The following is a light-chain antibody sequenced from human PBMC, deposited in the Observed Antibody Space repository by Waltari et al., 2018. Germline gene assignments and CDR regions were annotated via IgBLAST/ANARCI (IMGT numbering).Light chain of an antibody. CDR1: QGIGNN. J-gene: IGKJ2*01. CDR2: RAS. Sequence: DIQMTQSPSSLSASVGDRVTITCQASQGIGNNLAWYQLKPGEVPKLLIYRASTWQSGVPSRFTGSGSGTDFTLTINSLQPEDFATYYCQQGYGIPYTFGQGTKLEIK. CDR3: QQGYGIPYT. V-gene: IGKV1-NL1*01.